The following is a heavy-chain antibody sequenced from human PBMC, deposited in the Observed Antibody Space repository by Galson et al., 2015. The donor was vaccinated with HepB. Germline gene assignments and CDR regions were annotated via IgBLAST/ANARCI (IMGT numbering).Heavy chain of an antibody. CDR2: INSDGSST. Sequence: SLRLSCAASGFTFSSYWMHWVRQAPGKGLVWVSRINSDGSSTSYADSVKGRFTISRDNAKNTLYLQMNSLRAEDTAVYYCARDGYDFWSGYYYYMDVWGKGTTVTVSS. J-gene: IGHJ6*03. D-gene: IGHD3-3*01. CDR1: GFTFSSYW. V-gene: IGHV3-74*01. CDR3: ARDGYDFWSGYYYYMDV.